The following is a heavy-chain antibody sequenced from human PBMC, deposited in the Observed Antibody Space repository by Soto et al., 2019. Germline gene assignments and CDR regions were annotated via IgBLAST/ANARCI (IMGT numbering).Heavy chain of an antibody. J-gene: IGHJ4*01. V-gene: IGHV1-3*01. CDR1: GFTFIKYA. D-gene: IGHD6-19*01. CDR3: ARDYADIAVAGIPLLAH. Sequence: QVQLVQSGAEVKKPGASVNVSCKASGFTFIKYAMHWVRQAPGQRPEWMGWINAGNGNTRYSRRWQGRVTITRDTSASTVYMDLSSLRSEDTAVYYCARDYADIAVAGIPLLAHWGQGTLVTVSS. CDR2: INAGNGNT.